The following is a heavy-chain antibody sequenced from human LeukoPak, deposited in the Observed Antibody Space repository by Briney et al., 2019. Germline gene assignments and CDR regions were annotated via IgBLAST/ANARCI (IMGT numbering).Heavy chain of an antibody. CDR3: ARVAEMATSYAFDI. J-gene: IGHJ3*02. CDR2: IKQDGSEK. D-gene: IGHD5-24*01. Sequence: GGSLRLSCAASGFTVSSNYMNWVRQAPGRGLEWVANIKQDGSEKYYVDSVKGRFTISRDNAKNSLYLQMNSLRAEDTAVYYCARVAEMATSYAFDIWGQGTMVTVSS. V-gene: IGHV3-7*04. CDR1: GFTVSSNY.